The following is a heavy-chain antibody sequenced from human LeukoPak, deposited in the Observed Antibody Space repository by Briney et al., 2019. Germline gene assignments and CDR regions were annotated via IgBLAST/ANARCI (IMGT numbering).Heavy chain of an antibody. CDR3: AKHLPVVVVVAAIKRSPFDY. CDR1: GFTFSSYW. V-gene: IGHV3-74*01. CDR2: INNDGSGT. D-gene: IGHD2-15*01. J-gene: IGHJ4*02. Sequence: GGSLRLSCAASGFTFSSYWMHWVRQAPGKGPVWVSRINNDGSGTTYADSAKGRFTISRDNSKNTLYLQMNSLRAEDTAVYYCAKHLPVVVVVAAIKRSPFDYWGQGTLVTVSS.